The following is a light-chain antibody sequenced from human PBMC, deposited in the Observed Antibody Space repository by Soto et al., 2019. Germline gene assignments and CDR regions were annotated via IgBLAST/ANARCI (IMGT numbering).Light chain of an antibody. CDR3: QQSYSTPPYT. CDR2: AAS. J-gene: IGKJ2*01. V-gene: IGKV1-39*01. CDR1: QSISSY. Sequence: DIPMTQSPSSLSASVGDRVTITCRASQSISSYLNWYQQKPGKAPKLLIYAASSLQSGVPSRFSGSGSATDFTLTTSSLQPEDFVTYYCQQSYSTPPYTFGQGTKLEIK.